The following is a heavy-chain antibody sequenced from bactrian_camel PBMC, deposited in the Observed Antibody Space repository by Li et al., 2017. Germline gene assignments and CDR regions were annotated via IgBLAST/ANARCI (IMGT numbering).Heavy chain of an antibody. Sequence: HVQLVESGGRSVEPGGSLRLSCGYSGFDDSTLWMFWVRQGPGKGLDTVSRISTLNYALWYTDSVKDRFTISRDNAKNTLYLHLNSLKTEDTVMYYRAADPARRTGIQALDWQRYDYWGQGTQVTVS. V-gene: IGHV3S1*01. CDR2: ISTLNYAL. J-gene: IGHJ4*01. CDR3: AADPARRTGIQALDWQRYDY. CDR1: GFDDSTLW. D-gene: IGHD3*01.